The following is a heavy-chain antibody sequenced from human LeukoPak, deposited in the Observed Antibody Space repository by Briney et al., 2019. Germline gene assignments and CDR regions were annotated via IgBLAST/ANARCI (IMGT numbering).Heavy chain of an antibody. V-gene: IGHV4-59*12. CDR2: IYYSGST. D-gene: IGHD3-22*01. CDR3: ARFYDSSGYYLSWFDP. Sequence: SETLSLTRTVSGGSISSYYWSWIRQPPGEGLEWIGYIYYSGSTNYNPSLKSRVTISVDTSKNQFSLKLSSVTAADTAVYYCARFYDSSGYYLSWFDPWGQGTLVTVSS. J-gene: IGHJ5*02. CDR1: GGSISSYY.